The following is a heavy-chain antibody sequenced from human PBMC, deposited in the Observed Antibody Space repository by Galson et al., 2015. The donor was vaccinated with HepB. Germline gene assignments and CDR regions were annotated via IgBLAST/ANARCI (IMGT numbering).Heavy chain of an antibody. V-gene: IGHV3-20*01. CDR1: GFTFDDYG. J-gene: IGHJ6*03. D-gene: IGHD1-7*01. Sequence: SLRLSCAASGFTFDDYGMSWVRQAPGKGLEWVSGINWNGSSTGYADSVKGRFTISRDNAKNSLYLQMNSLRAEDTALYHCARVTGTGYYYYMDVWGKGTTVTVSS. CDR2: INWNGSST. CDR3: ARVTGTGYYYYMDV.